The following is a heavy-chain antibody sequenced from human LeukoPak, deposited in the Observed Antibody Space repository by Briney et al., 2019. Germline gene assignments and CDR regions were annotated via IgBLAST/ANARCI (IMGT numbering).Heavy chain of an antibody. CDR1: GGSISSGGYS. Sequence: TLSLTCSVSGGSISSGGYSWSWIRQPPGKGLEWIGYIYHSGSTYYNPSLKSRVTISVDRSKNQFSLKLSSVTAADTAVYYCARGESGRPYYYYYGMDVWGQGTTVTVSS. J-gene: IGHJ6*02. CDR2: IYHSGST. D-gene: IGHD3-10*01. CDR3: ARGESGRPYYYYYGMDV. V-gene: IGHV4-30-2*01.